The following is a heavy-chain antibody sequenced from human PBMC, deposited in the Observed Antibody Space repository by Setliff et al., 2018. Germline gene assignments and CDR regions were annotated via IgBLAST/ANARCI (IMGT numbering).Heavy chain of an antibody. CDR3: GRTMTYYYLCMDV. Sequence: SETLSLTCAVSGDSISSGNWWSWVRQPPEKGLEWIGEINHSGNTNYNPSLKSRVTISVDKSTNQFSLKLNSVTAADTAVYYCGRTMTYYYLCMDVWGNGTTVTVSS. CDR2: INHSGNT. V-gene: IGHV4-4*02. CDR1: GDSISSGNW. J-gene: IGHJ6*03.